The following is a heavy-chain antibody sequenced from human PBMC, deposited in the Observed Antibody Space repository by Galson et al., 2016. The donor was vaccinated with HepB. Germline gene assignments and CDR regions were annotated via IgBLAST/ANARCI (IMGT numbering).Heavy chain of an antibody. CDR3: AREGHDTYGMDV. CDR2: IWYDGSKK. V-gene: IGHV3-33*01. J-gene: IGHJ6*02. Sequence: SLRLSCAASGFTSSSYGMHWVRQAPGKGLEWVAVIWYDGSKKYYGDAVKGRFTISRDDSKNTVYLQMNSLRDEDTAVYYRAREGHDTYGMDVWGQGTTVTVSS. CDR1: GFTSSSYG.